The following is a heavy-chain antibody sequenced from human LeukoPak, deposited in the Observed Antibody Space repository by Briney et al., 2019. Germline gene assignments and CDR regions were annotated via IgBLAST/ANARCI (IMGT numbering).Heavy chain of an antibody. CDR3: ARDPSSSSALDAFDI. D-gene: IGHD6-6*01. V-gene: IGHV1-18*01. CDR1: GYTFTSYG. CDR2: ISRYNGNT. J-gene: IGHJ3*02. Sequence: ASVKVSCKASGYTFTSYGISWVRQAPGQGLEWMGWISRYNGNTNYAQKLQGRVTMTTDTSTSTAYMELRSLRSDDTAVYYCARDPSSSSALDAFDIWGQGTMVTVSS.